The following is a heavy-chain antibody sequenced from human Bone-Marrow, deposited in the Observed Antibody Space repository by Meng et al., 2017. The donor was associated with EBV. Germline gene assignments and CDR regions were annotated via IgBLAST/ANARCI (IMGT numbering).Heavy chain of an antibody. CDR1: GYNFTGYY. CDR2: INPNSGGT. V-gene: IGHV1-2*06. CDR3: ARLGIGSSWYYFDY. Sequence: QVQLVQFGADVKKPGSSVKVSCKAYGYNFTGYYMHWVRQAPGQGLEWMGRINPNSGGTNYAQKFQGRVTMTRDTSISTAYMELSRLRSDDTAVYYCARLGIGSSWYYFDYWGQGTLVTVSS. J-gene: IGHJ4*02. D-gene: IGHD6-13*01.